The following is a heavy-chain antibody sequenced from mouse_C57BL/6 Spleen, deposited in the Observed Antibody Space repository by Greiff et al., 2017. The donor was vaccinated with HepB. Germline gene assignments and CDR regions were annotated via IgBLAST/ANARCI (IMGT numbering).Heavy chain of an antibody. CDR2: ISNLAYSI. V-gene: IGHV5-15*01. Sequence: EVKLQESGGGLVQPGGSLKLSCAASGFTFSDYGMAWVRQAPRKGPEWVAFISNLAYSIYYADTVTGRFTISRENAKNTLYLEMSSLRSEDTAMYYCARRGGEAYWYFDVWGTGTTVTVSS. CDR3: ARRGGEAYWYFDV. J-gene: IGHJ1*03. CDR1: GFTFSDYG. D-gene: IGHD2-13*01.